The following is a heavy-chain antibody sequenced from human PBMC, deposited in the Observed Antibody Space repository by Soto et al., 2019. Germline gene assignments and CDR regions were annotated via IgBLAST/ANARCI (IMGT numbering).Heavy chain of an antibody. D-gene: IGHD2-8*01. V-gene: IGHV1-69*13. Sequence: SAVKVSCKASVGTFQKQDTLARYRITWVPKAPGQGLEWMGGIQPVLGTTEYAHNFQGRVTITADESTSRVVMDLSNLRYEDSSVYFCSRVGPYCTISCCTYRDYCYRMDFWGQGTTVTVSS. J-gene: IGHJ6*02. CDR3: SRVGPYCTISCCTYRDYCYRMDF. CDR2: IQPVLGTT. CDR1: VGTFQKQDTLARYR.